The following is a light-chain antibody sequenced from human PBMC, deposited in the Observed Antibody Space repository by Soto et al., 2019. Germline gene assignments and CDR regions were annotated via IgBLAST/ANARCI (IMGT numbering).Light chain of an antibody. Sequence: QSALAQPASVSGSPGQSITISCTGTSSDVVGYNYVSWYQHHPGKAPKLMIYDVSNRPSGVSNRFSGSKSGNTASLTISGLQPEDEADYYCCSYTTSNTRQIVFGTGTKVT. CDR1: SSDVVGYNY. CDR3: CSYTTSNTRQIV. J-gene: IGLJ1*01. CDR2: DVS. V-gene: IGLV2-14*03.